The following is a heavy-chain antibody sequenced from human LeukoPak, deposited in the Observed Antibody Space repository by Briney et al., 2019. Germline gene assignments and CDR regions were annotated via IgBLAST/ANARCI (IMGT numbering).Heavy chain of an antibody. CDR3: AKPTSAWTLNDAFDI. CDR2: ISGSAGSA. CDR1: GFXFSSFA. D-gene: IGHD3/OR15-3a*01. V-gene: IGHV3-23*01. Sequence: PGGSLRLSCAASGFXFSSFAMSWVRQAPGKGLEWISVISGSAGSAYYADSVKGRFTISRDNSKNTLFLQMNSLRAEDTAVYYCAKPTSAWTLNDAFDIWGQGTMVTVSS. J-gene: IGHJ3*02.